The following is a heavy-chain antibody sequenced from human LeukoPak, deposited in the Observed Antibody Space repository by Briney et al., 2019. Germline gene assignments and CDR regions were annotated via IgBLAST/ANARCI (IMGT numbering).Heavy chain of an antibody. J-gene: IGHJ6*02. V-gene: IGHV1-8*01. CDR2: MNPNSGNT. Sequence: ASVKVSCKASGYTFTSYDINWVRQATGQGLEWMGWMNPNSGNTGYAQKFQGRVTMTRNTSISTAYMELSSLRSEDTAVYYCAGGPLLGYCSGGSCQSGMDVWGQGTTVTVSS. D-gene: IGHD2-15*01. CDR1: GYTFTSYD. CDR3: AGGPLLGYCSGGSCQSGMDV.